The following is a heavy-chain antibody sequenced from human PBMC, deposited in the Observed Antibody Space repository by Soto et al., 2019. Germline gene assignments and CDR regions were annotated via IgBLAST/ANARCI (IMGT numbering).Heavy chain of an antibody. J-gene: IGHJ1*01. CDR2: IYYSGST. Sequence: EALSSTCTIARASSMRYSGSWIRQPPGKGLEWIGYIYYSGSTSYNPSLKSRVTISLDTSKNQFSLKLNSVTAADTAVYYCARSLPHFDSNGYRKDFQTWDLDTL. V-gene: IGHV4-59*01. CDR3: ARSLPHFDSNGYRKDFQT. D-gene: IGHD4-4*01. CDR1: RASSMRYS.